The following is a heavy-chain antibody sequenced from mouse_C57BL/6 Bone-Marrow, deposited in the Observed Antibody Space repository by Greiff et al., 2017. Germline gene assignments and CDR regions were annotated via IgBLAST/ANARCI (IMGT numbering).Heavy chain of an antibody. J-gene: IGHJ2*01. CDR2: IHPNSGST. CDR3: ASYYDYCDY. CDR1: GYTFTSYW. Sequence: VQLQQPGAELVKPGASVKLSCKASGYTFTSYWMHWVKQRPGQGLEWIGMIHPNSGSTNYNEKLKSKATLTVDKSSSTAYMQLSSLTSEDSAVYYWASYYDYCDYWGQGTTLTGSS. V-gene: IGHV1-64*01. D-gene: IGHD2-4*01.